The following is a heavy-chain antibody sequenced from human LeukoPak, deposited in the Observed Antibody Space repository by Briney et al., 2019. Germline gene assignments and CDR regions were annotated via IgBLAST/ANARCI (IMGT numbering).Heavy chain of an antibody. CDR3: AKVATWTYFDS. V-gene: IGHV3-23*01. CDR2: IGDSGVPT. J-gene: IGHJ4*02. D-gene: IGHD3/OR15-3a*01. Sequence: GGSLRLSCAASQFTFTSYAMSWVRQAPGRGLEWVSSIGDSGVPTYYADSVKGRFTISRDNSQNTLYLQMNSLRADDTAVYYCAKVATWTYFDSWGQGTLVTVSS. CDR1: QFTFTSYA.